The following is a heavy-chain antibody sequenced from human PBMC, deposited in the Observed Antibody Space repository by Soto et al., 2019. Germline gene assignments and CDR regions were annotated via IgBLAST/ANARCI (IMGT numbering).Heavy chain of an antibody. Sequence: QVQLVQSGAEVKKPGASVKVSCKASGYTFTSYGISWVRQAPGQGLEWMGWIIAYNGNTNYAQKLQGRVTMTTDTSTSTAYMELRSLRSDDTAVYYCASPRTYYGSGRLDAFDIWGQGTMVTVSS. V-gene: IGHV1-18*01. CDR2: IIAYNGNT. CDR1: GYTFTSYG. CDR3: ASPRTYYGSGRLDAFDI. D-gene: IGHD3-10*01. J-gene: IGHJ3*02.